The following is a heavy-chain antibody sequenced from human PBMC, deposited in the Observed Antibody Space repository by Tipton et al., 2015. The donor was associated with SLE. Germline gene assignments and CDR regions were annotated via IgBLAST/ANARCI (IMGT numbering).Heavy chain of an antibody. CDR3: ARDLSGVKDL. J-gene: IGHJ2*01. Sequence: TLSLTCTVSGGSISSSSYYWGWIRQPPGKGLEWIGSIYYSGSTYYNPSLKSRVTISVDTSNNQFSLKLSSVTAGDTAVYYCARDLSGVKDLWGRGTLVTVS. V-gene: IGHV4-39*07. D-gene: IGHD3-10*01. CDR1: GGSISSSSYY. CDR2: IYYSGST.